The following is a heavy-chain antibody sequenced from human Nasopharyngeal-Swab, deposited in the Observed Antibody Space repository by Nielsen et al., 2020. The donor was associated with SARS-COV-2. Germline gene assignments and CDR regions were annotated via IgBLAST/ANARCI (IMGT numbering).Heavy chain of an antibody. J-gene: IGHJ4*02. V-gene: IGHV3-23*01. CDR3: AKDQPNYYDSSGSFDY. CDR1: GFTFSSHA. CDR2: ISGSGGST. D-gene: IGHD3-22*01. Sequence: GGSLRLSCAVSGFTFSSHAMSWVRQAQGKGLEWVSAISGSGGSTYYADSVKGRFTISRDNSKNTLYLQMNSLRAEDTAVYYCAKDQPNYYDSSGSFDYWGQGTLVTVSS.